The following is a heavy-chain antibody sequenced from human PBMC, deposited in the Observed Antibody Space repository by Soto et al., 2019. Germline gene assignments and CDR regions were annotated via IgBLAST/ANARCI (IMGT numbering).Heavy chain of an antibody. J-gene: IGHJ4*02. CDR1: GFSLTTSGVG. CDR2: NYWNDDK. V-gene: IGHV2-5*01. CDR3: VHSDYDSSGYYYFDY. D-gene: IGHD3-22*01. Sequence: SVPTLVNPTQTLTVTCTFSGFSLTTSGVGVGWIRQPPGKALEWLALNYWNDDKRYSASLKSRLTVTKDTSKNQVVLTMTNMDPMDTATYYCVHSDYDSSGYYYFDYWGQGTLVTVSS.